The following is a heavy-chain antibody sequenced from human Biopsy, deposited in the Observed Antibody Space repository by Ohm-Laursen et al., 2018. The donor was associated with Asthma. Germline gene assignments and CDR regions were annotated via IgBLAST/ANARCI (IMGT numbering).Heavy chain of an antibody. V-gene: IGHV1-18*01. J-gene: IGHJ6*02. Sequence: ASVKVSCRTSGYTFNSAGITWVRQAPGQGLEWMGWISVYNGNTKVAQKLQDRVTMITDTSTSTAYMELRSLRSDDTAVYFCARAVDYSHYYGIDVWGPGTTATVS. CDR3: ARAVDYSHYYGIDV. CDR1: GYTFNSAG. D-gene: IGHD3-10*01. CDR2: ISVYNGNT.